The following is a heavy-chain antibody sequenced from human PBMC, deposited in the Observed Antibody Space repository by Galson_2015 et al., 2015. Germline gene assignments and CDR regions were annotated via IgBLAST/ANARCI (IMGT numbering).Heavy chain of an antibody. CDR1: GFTFSTYW. Sequence: SLRLSCAASGFTFSTYWMSWVRQAPGKGLEWVATIKQDGSEKYYLASVTGRFTISRDNAKNSLYLQMSSLRGEDTAVYYCARGPDFWSGYPGYWGQGTLVTVSS. J-gene: IGHJ4*02. CDR3: ARGPDFWSGYPGY. CDR2: IKQDGSEK. V-gene: IGHV3-7*04. D-gene: IGHD3-3*01.